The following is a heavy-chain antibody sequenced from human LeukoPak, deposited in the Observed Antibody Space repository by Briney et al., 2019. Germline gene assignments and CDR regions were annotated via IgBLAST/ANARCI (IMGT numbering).Heavy chain of an antibody. CDR3: ASTYCGGDCPTSYYYYYYGMDV. J-gene: IGHJ6*02. CDR1: GGTFSSYA. CDR2: IIPIFGTA. V-gene: IGHV1-69*13. D-gene: IGHD2-21*02. Sequence: ASVKVSCKASGGTFSSYAISWVRQAPGQGLEWMGGIIPIFGTANYAQKFQGRVTITADECTSTAYMELSSLRSEDTAVYYCASTYCGGDCPTSYYYYYYGMDVWGQGTTVTVSS.